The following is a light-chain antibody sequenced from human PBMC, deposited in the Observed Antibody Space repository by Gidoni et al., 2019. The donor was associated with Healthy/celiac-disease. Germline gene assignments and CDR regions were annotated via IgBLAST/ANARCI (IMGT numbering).Light chain of an antibody. CDR2: GAS. CDR1: QSVSSSY. CDR3: QQYGSSPWT. Sequence: EIVLTQSPGTLSLSPGERATLSCRGSQSVSSSYLAWYQQKPGQAPRLLIYGASSRATGIPDRFRGSGSGTDFTLTISRLEPEDFAVYYCQQYGSSPWTFGQGTKVEIK. V-gene: IGKV3-20*01. J-gene: IGKJ1*01.